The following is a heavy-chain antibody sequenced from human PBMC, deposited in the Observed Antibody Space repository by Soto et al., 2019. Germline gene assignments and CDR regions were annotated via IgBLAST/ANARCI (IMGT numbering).Heavy chain of an antibody. D-gene: IGHD1-1*01. J-gene: IGHJ4*02. V-gene: IGHV3-23*01. CDR2: ISGSGGST. CDR1: GLTFSIYA. CDR3: AKDSTSS. Sequence: WGALRVSCASSGLTFSIYAMSWVRQAPGKGLEWVSAISGSGGSTYYADSVKGRFTISRDNSKNTLYLQMNSLRAEDTAVYYCAKDSTSSWGQGTLVTVSS.